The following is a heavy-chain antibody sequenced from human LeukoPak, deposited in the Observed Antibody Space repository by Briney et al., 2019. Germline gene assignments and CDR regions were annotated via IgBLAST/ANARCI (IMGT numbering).Heavy chain of an antibody. Sequence: SVKVSCKASGGTFSSYAISWVRQAPGQGLEWMGRIIPIFGTANYAQKFQGRVTITTDESTSTAYMELSSLRSEDTAVYYCARAGYSSSGGFDPWGQGTLVTASS. CDR2: IIPIFGTA. D-gene: IGHD6-13*01. V-gene: IGHV1-69*05. CDR1: GGTFSSYA. CDR3: ARAGYSSSGGFDP. J-gene: IGHJ5*02.